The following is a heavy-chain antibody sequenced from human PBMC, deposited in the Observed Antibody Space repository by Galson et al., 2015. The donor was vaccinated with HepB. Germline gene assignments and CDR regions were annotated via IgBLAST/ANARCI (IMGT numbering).Heavy chain of an antibody. J-gene: IGHJ6*03. D-gene: IGHD6-19*01. Sequence: CAISGDSVSGNSAAWNWIRQSPSRGLEWLGRTYYRSKWYNDCAVSVKSRITINPDTSKNQFSLQLNSMTPEDTAVYYCARESRKPVAGTPDYYYYMDVWGKGTTVTVSS. CDR2: TYYRSKWYN. CDR3: ARESRKPVAGTPDYYYYMDV. V-gene: IGHV6-1*01. CDR1: GDSVSGNSAA.